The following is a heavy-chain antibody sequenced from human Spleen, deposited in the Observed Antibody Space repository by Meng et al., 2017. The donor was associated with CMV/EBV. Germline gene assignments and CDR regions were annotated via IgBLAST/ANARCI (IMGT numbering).Heavy chain of an antibody. CDR3: ITTSGPPGFVDRY. Sequence: SGFTLSKAWMRWGRQAPGKGLEWVGRIKNKNGGETADYAAAVEGGFTISRDDSKNTVYLQMNSLKSEDTAVYYCITTSGPPGFVDRYWGQGTLVTVSS. CDR2: IKNKNGGETA. J-gene: IGHJ4*02. D-gene: IGHD3/OR15-3a*01. CDR1: GFTLSKAW. V-gene: IGHV3-15*01.